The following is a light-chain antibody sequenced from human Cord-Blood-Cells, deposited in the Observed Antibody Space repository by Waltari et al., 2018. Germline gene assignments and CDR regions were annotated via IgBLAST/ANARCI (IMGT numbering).Light chain of an antibody. CDR1: QSVLYSPNNKNY. Sequence: DIVMTQSPDSLAVSLGERAPINCKSSQSVLYSPNNKNYLAWYQQKPGQPPKLLIYWASTRESGVPDRFSGSGSGTDFTLTISSLQAEDVAVYYCQQYYSTWTFGQGTKVEIK. V-gene: IGKV4-1*01. CDR3: QQYYSTWT. J-gene: IGKJ1*01. CDR2: WAS.